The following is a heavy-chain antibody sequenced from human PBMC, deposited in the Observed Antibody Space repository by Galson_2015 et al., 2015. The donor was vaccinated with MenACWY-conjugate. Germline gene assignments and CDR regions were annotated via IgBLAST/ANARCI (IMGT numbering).Heavy chain of an antibody. J-gene: IGHJ5*02. CDR3: AWGWVVAIMQVFDA. CDR1: GFTFSAYY. D-gene: IGHD2-15*01. V-gene: IGHV3-11*03. Sequence: SLRLSCAASGFTFSAYYMSWLRQAPGKGLEWISYISSRSSESNYAESVKGLFTIFRDNAKNSLNMKLNSLRDEDTAVYYCAWGWVVAIMQVFDAWGQGTLVTVSS. CDR2: ISSRSSES.